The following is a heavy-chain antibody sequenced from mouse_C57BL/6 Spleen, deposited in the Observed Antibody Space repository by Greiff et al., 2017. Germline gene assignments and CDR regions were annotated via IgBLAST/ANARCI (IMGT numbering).Heavy chain of an antibody. D-gene: IGHD1-1*01. CDR1: GYTFTDYN. J-gene: IGHJ4*01. CDR2: INPNHGGT. Sequence: VQLKESGPELVKTGASVKIPCKASGYTFTDYNMDWVKQSHGKSLEWIGDINPNHGGTIYNQKFKGKATLTVDKSSSTAYMELRSLTSEDTAVYYCARRVVADDMDYWGQGTSVTVSS. V-gene: IGHV1-18*01. CDR3: ARRVVADDMDY.